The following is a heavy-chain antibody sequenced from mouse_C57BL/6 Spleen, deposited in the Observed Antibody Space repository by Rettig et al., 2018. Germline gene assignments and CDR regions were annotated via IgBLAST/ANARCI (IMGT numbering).Heavy chain of an antibody. D-gene: IGHD1-1*01. V-gene: IGHV1-72*01. CDR2: IDPNSGGT. Sequence: LEWIGRIDPNSGGTKYNEKFKSKATLTVDKPSSTAYMQLSSLTSEDSAVYYCTREGGFYYGSSYAMDYWGQGTLVTVSS. CDR3: TREGGFYYGSSYAMDY. J-gene: IGHJ4*01.